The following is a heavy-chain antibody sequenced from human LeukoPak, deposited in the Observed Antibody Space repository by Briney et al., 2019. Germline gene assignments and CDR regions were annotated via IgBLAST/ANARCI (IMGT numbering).Heavy chain of an antibody. CDR2: IYYSGST. D-gene: IGHD6-13*01. CDR3: ARHGSDSSSFGY. J-gene: IGHJ4*02. Sequence: SETLFLTCTVSGGSISSYYWSWVRQPPGKGLEWIGYIYYSGSTNYNPSLKSRVTISVDTSKNQFSLKLSSVTAADTAVYYCARHGSDSSSFGYWGQGTLVTVSS. CDR1: GGSISSYY. V-gene: IGHV4-59*08.